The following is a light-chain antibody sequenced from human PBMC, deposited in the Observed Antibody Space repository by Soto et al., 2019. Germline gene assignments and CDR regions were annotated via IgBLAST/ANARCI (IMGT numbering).Light chain of an antibody. CDR1: QSISRT. CDR2: DAS. Sequence: EIVLTQSPDTLSVSPGERATLSCRASQSISRTLAWYQQKSGQPPRRLIYDASTRATCFPARFSGSGSGTEFTLTISSLQAEDFAVYYCQQYNNWPLTFGGGTTVEIK. J-gene: IGKJ4*01. CDR3: QQYNNWPLT. V-gene: IGKV3D-15*01.